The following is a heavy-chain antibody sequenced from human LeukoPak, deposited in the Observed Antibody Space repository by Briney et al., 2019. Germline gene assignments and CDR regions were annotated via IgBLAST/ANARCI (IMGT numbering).Heavy chain of an antibody. J-gene: IGHJ4*02. CDR2: SHNSGST. CDR1: GGSISRGSYY. D-gene: IGHD3-10*01. Sequence: SQTLSLTCIVSGGSISRGSYYWNWIRQPAGKGLEWMGRSHNSGSTNYNPSRKSRVTISVDTSKNQSSLNLSSVTAADTAVYYCARQTFGVLYFDSWGPGTLVIVSS. CDR3: ARQTFGVLYFDS. V-gene: IGHV4-61*02.